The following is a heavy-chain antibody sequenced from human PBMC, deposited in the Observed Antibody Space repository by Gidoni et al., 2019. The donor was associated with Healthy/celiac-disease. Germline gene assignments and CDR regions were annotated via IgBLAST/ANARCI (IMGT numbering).Heavy chain of an antibody. D-gene: IGHD6-19*01. V-gene: IGHV3-30*18. J-gene: IGHJ3*02. CDR3: AKVIVVEQWLFDAFDI. Sequence: QVQLVESGGGVVQPGRYLRLACAASGFTFSSYGMHWVRQAPGKGLEWVAVISYDGSNKYYADSGKGRFTISRDNSKNTLYLQMNSLRAEDTAVYYCAKVIVVEQWLFDAFDIWGQGTMVTVSS. CDR1: GFTFSSYG. CDR2: ISYDGSNK.